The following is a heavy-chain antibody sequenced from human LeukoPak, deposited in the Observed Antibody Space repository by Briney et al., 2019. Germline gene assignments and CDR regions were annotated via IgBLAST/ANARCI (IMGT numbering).Heavy chain of an antibody. Sequence: GGSLRLSCAASGFTFSSYSMNWVRQAPGKGLEWVSSISSSSSYIYYADSVKGRFTISRDNAKNSLYLQMNSLRAEDTAVYYCARDSNYGSGSYHYMGVWGKGTTVTISS. V-gene: IGHV3-21*01. CDR3: ARDSNYGSGSYHYMGV. D-gene: IGHD3-10*01. CDR1: GFTFSSYS. CDR2: ISSSSSYI. J-gene: IGHJ6*03.